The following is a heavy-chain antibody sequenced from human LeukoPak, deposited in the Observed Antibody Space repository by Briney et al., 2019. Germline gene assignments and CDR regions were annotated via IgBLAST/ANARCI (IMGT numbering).Heavy chain of an antibody. Sequence: GGSLRLSCTASGFTFGDYAMSWFRQAPGEGLEWVGFIRSKAYGGTTEYAASVKGRFTISRDDSKSIAYLQMNSLKTEDTAVYYCTRERCGDCRIDYWGQGTLVTVSS. CDR2: IRSKAYGGTT. CDR1: GFTFGDYA. D-gene: IGHD2-21*02. CDR3: TRERCGDCRIDY. J-gene: IGHJ4*02. V-gene: IGHV3-49*03.